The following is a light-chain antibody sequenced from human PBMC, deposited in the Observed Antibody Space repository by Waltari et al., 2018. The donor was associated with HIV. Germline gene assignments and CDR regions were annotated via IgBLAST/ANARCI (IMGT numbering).Light chain of an antibody. CDR1: KLGDKY. J-gene: IGLJ3*02. CDR2: QDS. CDR3: QAWDSSAL. V-gene: IGLV3-1*01. Sequence: SYELTQPPSVSVSPGQTASITCPGDKLGDKYGCWYQQKPGQSPVLVIYQDSKRPSGIPERFSGPNSGITATLTISGTQAMDEADYYCQAWDSSALCGGGTKLTVL.